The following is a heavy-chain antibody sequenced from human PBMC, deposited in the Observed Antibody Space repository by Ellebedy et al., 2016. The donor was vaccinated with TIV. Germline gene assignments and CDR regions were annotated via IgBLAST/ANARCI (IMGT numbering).Heavy chain of an antibody. V-gene: IGHV3-21*01. J-gene: IGHJ3*02. D-gene: IGHD2-21*02. CDR1: GFTFSSYS. CDR3: ARDFLRAGDFHAFDI. CDR2: IISSTSYI. Sequence: GGSLRLSCAASGFTFSSYSMNWVRQAPGKGLGWVSSIISSTSYIYYADSVKGRFTISRDNAKNSLYLQMNSLRAEDTAVYDCARDFLRAGDFHAFDIWGQGTMVTVSS.